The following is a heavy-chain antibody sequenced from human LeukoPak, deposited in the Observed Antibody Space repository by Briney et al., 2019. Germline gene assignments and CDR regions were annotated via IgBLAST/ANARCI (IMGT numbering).Heavy chain of an antibody. J-gene: IGHJ4*02. D-gene: IGHD6-13*01. CDR3: AREAAAGTFYFDY. CDR1: GDSISNYY. Sequence: KPSETLSLTCIVSGDSISNYYWSWIRQPAGKGLEWIGRIYTSGSTNYNPSLKSRVTMSVDTSKNQLSLKLSSVTAADTAVYYCAREAAAGTFYFDYWGQGTLVTVSS. V-gene: IGHV4-4*07. CDR2: IYTSGST.